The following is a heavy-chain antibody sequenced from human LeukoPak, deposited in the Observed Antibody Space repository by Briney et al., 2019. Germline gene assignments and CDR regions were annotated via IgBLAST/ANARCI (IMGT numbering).Heavy chain of an antibody. D-gene: IGHD6-13*01. CDR2: ISSDGSKK. V-gene: IGHV3-30*13. Sequence: GGSLRLSGAASGFIFSSYGMHWVRQAPGKGREWVAVISSDGSKKEYADAVKDRFTVSRDRSKQMVYLDMNSLRPEDTAVYYCARALAGADQNTFAYGGQGTLVTVSS. CDR1: GFIFSSYG. J-gene: IGHJ4*02. CDR3: ARALAGADQNTFAY.